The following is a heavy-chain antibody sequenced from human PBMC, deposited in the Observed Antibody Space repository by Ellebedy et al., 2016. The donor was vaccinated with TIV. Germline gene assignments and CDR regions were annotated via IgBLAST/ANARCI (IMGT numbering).Heavy chain of an antibody. D-gene: IGHD1-26*01. V-gene: IGHV4-39*01. CDR1: GGSISSDHYF. CDR2: VYYRGNT. Sequence: SETLSLTCTVSGGSISSDHYFWGWIRQPPGRGLEWIGSVYYRGNTYYNPSLKSRVTISVDTSKNQFSLKLNSGTAADTAVYYCARISGSPRGYWGQGTLVTVSS. J-gene: IGHJ4*02. CDR3: ARISGSPRGY.